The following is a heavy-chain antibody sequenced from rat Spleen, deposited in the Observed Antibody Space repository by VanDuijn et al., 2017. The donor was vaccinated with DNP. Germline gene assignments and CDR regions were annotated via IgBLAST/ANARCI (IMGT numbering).Heavy chain of an antibody. J-gene: IGHJ2*01. V-gene: IGHV5-7*01. CDR3: IRWNSGHFDY. Sequence: EVQLVETGGGLVQPGRSLKLSCAGSGFTFSDYNMVWVRQAPKKGLEWVATISYDGSSTNYRDSVKGRFTISRDNAKSTLYLQMNSLRSEDMATYYCIRWNSGHFDYWGQGVMVTVSS. CDR1: GFTFSDYN. CDR2: ISYDGSST. D-gene: IGHD4-3*01.